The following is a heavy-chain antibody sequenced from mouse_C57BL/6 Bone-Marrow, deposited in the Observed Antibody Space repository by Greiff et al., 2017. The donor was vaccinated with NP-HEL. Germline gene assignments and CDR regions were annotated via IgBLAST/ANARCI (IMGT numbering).Heavy chain of an antibody. Sequence: QVQLQQSGAELVRPGTSVKMSCKASGYTFTNYWIGWAKQRPGHGLEWIGDIYPGGGYTNYNEKFKGKATLTADKSSSTASMQFSSLTSEDSAIYYGARSGRYYYGSRAFDYWGQGTTLTVSS. V-gene: IGHV1-63*01. D-gene: IGHD1-1*01. CDR3: ARSGRYYYGSRAFDY. J-gene: IGHJ2*01. CDR2: IYPGGGYT. CDR1: GYTFTNYW.